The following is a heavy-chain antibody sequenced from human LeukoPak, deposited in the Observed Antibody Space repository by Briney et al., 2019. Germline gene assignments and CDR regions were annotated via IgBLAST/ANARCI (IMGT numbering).Heavy chain of an antibody. D-gene: IGHD4-17*01. J-gene: IGHJ6*03. CDR3: ARLDYGDLHMDV. CDR2: VGNTGTVT. V-gene: IGHV3-23*01. CDR1: GLTFSNYA. Sequence: GGSLRLSCAASGLTFSNYAMNWVRQAPGKGLEWVSAVGNTGTVTYYADSVKGRFTTSRDNPKNTLYLQMNSLRSDDTAVYYCARLDYGDLHMDVWGKGTTVTVSS.